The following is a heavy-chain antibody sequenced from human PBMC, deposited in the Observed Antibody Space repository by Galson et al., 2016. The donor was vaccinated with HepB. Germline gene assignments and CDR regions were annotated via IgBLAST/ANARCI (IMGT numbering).Heavy chain of an antibody. CDR3: ARSGSRGYFYMNHFDY. Sequence: SLKLSCAASGFTFSSYTMNWVRQAPGKGLEWLSSISPGSAYIYYANSLKGRLTISRDDAQNSVYLQMDSLRADDSVVYYCARSGSRGYFYMNHFDYWGQGILVTVSS. CDR2: ISPGSAYI. CDR1: GFTFSSYT. V-gene: IGHV3-21*01. J-gene: IGHJ4*02. D-gene: IGHD3-22*01.